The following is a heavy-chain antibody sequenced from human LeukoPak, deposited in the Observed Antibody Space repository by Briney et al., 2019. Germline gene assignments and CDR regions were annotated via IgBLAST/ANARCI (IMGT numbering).Heavy chain of an antibody. V-gene: IGHV4-34*01. CDR3: ARDQLGWTGFDY. D-gene: IGHD2-2*01. CDR1: GGSFSGYY. J-gene: IGHJ4*02. Sequence: SETLSLTCAVYGGSFSGYYWSWIRQPPGKGLEWIGEINHSGSTNYNPSLKSRVTISVYTSKNQFSLKLSSVTAADTAVYYCARDQLGWTGFDYWGQGTLVTVSS. CDR2: INHSGST.